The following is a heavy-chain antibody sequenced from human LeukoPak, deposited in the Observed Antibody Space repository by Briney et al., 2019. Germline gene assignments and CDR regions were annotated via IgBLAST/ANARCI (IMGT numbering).Heavy chain of an antibody. D-gene: IGHD3-10*01. CDR1: GGSISSSNW. J-gene: IGHJ5*02. Sequence: SETLSLTCAVSGGSISSSNWWSWVRQPPGKGLEWIGEIYHSGSTNYNPSLKSRVTISVDKSKNQFSLKLSSVTAADTAVYYCARDKPYYYGSGIDPGSFDPWGQGTLVTVSS. CDR3: ARDKPYYYGSGIDPGSFDP. V-gene: IGHV4-4*02. CDR2: IYHSGST.